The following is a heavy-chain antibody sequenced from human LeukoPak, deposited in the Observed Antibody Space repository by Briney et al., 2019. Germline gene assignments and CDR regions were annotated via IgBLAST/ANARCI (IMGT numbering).Heavy chain of an antibody. CDR1: GFTFSSYA. V-gene: IGHV3-30*04. D-gene: IGHD2-15*01. J-gene: IGHJ6*04. CDR3: ARELLGMDV. Sequence: GGSLRLSCAASGFTFSSYAMHWVRQAPGKGLEWVAVISYDGSNKYYADSVKGRFTISRDNSKNTLYLQMNSLRAEDTAVYYCARELLGMDVWGKGTTDTVSS. CDR2: ISYDGSNK.